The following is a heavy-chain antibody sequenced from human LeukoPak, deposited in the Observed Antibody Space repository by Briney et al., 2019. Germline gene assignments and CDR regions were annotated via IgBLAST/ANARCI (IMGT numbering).Heavy chain of an antibody. CDR1: GFTFNSCA. CDR3: AKNLPKKTASLGGGPTLRKKIYDYGMDV. J-gene: IGHJ6*04. Sequence: GGSLRLSCAASGFTFNSCAMNWVRQAPGKGLEWVSSITGSGAGTYYTDSVKGRFTISRDNPKNTLYLQMSGLRAEDTAVYYWAKNLPKKTASLGGGPTLRKKIYDYGMDVWGKGPTVTVSS. D-gene: IGHD3-16*01. CDR2: ITGSGAGT. V-gene: IGHV3-23*01.